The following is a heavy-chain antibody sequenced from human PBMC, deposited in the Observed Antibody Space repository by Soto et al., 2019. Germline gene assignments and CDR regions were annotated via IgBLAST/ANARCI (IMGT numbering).Heavy chain of an antibody. CDR3: ARGEMATPNWFDP. Sequence: EVQLVESGGGLVQPGGSLRLSCAASGFTFSSYEMNWVRQAPGKGLEWVSYISSSGSTIYYADSVKGRFTISRDNAKNSLYLQMNSLRAEDTAVYYCARGEMATPNWFDPWGQGTLVTVSS. D-gene: IGHD1-26*01. CDR1: GFTFSSYE. V-gene: IGHV3-48*03. J-gene: IGHJ5*02. CDR2: ISSSGSTI.